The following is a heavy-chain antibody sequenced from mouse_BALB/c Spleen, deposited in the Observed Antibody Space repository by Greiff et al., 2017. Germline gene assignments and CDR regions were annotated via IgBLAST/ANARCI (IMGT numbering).Heavy chain of an antibody. CDR3: AREEDYDYAMDY. CDR2: ISSGGST. Sequence: EVKLVESGGGLVKPGGSLKLSCAASGFTFSSYAMSWVRQTPEKRLEWVASISSGGSTYYPDSVKGRFTISRDNARNILYLQMSSLRSEDTAMYYCAREEDYDYAMDYWGQGTSVTVSS. D-gene: IGHD1-1*02. V-gene: IGHV5-6-5*01. J-gene: IGHJ4*01. CDR1: GFTFSSYA.